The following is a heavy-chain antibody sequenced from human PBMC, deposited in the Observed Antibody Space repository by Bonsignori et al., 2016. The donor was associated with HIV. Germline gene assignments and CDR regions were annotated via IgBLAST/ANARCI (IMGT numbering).Heavy chain of an antibody. Sequence: QVQLQESGPGLVKPSETLSLTCVVSGFPLTTSGYYWGWIRQPPGKGLELVGSTFHGGSKFYNPSLKSRATISLDTSKNQMSLRLKSVTAADTAVYYCARDRGGAADDYWGRGTLVTVFS. D-gene: IGHD6-13*01. CDR1: GFPLTTSGYY. CDR2: TFHGGSK. V-gene: IGHV4-38-2*02. CDR3: ARDRGGAADDY. J-gene: IGHJ4*02.